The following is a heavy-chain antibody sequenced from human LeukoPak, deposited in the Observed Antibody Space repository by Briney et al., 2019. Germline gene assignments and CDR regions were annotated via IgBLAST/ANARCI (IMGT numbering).Heavy chain of an antibody. CDR3: AREFGHDRWYFDY. CDR1: GFTFSTYA. Sequence: GESLRLSCAASGFTFSTYAMRWVRQAPGKGLEWVTVISADGRIQYYSDSVKGRFTISRDNSLNTLHLQMNNLRAGDTAVYYCAREFGHDRWYFDYWGQGALVTVSS. J-gene: IGHJ4*02. V-gene: IGHV3-30*03. CDR2: ISADGRIQ. D-gene: IGHD5-12*01.